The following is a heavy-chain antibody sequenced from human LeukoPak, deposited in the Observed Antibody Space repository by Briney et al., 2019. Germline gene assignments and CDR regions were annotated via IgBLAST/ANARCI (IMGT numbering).Heavy chain of an antibody. V-gene: IGHV3-23*01. Sequence: GGSLSLSCAASGFTFSSYAMSWVRQAPGKGLAWVSAISGSGGSTYYADSVKGRFTISRDNSKNALYLQMNSLRAEDTAVYYCAKSPVAGTSGDFDYWGQGTLVTVSS. CDR3: AKSPVAGTSGDFDY. J-gene: IGHJ4*02. D-gene: IGHD6-19*01. CDR2: ISGSGGST. CDR1: GFTFSSYA.